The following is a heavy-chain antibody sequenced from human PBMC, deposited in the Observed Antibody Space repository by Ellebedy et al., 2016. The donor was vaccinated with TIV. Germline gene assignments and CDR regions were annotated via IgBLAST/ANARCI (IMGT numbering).Heavy chain of an antibody. CDR3: ARVRRGSSGIDV. Sequence: ASVKVSCKASGYTFIANYIHWMRQAPGQGLEWMGWISPDSGGTNFAQKFQGRVTMTRDTSINTAYLELRRLESDDTAVYYCARVRRGSSGIDVWGQGTTVTVSS. V-gene: IGHV1-2*02. CDR1: GYTFIANY. CDR2: ISPDSGGT. J-gene: IGHJ6*02. D-gene: IGHD6-13*01.